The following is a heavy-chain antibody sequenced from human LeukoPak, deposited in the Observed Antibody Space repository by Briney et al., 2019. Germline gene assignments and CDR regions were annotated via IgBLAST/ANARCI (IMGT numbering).Heavy chain of an antibody. CDR1: GFTFSTYG. J-gene: IGHJ6*03. CDR3: AKTYFDYRRGYYYYYYMDA. Sequence: PGGSLRLSCAASGFTFSTYGMNWVRQAPGKGLEWVSAINNSGRSTYYADSVKGRFTISRDNSKNTLYLHMNSLGAEDTAVYYCAKTYFDYRRGYYYYYYMDAWGKGTTVTISS. D-gene: IGHD3-9*01. V-gene: IGHV3-23*01. CDR2: INNSGRST.